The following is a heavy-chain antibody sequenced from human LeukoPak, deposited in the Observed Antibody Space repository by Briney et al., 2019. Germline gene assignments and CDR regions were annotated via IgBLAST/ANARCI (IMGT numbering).Heavy chain of an antibody. V-gene: IGHV3-43D*03. CDR2: ITWDGGRS. J-gene: IGHJ4*02. D-gene: IGHD1-1*01. CDR3: AKDGRNYFDY. CDR1: GFTFDDYS. Sequence: PGGSLRLSCAVSGFTFDDYSMHWVRQSPGKGLEWVSLITWDGGRSYYADSVKGRFTISRDNSKNSLYLQMNSLRAEDTALYYCAKDGRNYFDYWGQGTLVTVSS.